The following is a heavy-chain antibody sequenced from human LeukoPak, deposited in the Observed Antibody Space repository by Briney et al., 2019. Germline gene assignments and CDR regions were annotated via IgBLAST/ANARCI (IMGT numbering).Heavy chain of an antibody. Sequence: GGSLRLSCAASAFTFSTDSMHWVRQAPGKGLEWVAAISYDGPNKNYADSVKGRFTISRDNSKNTLYLQMNSLRAEDTAVYYCARGLRIAVAGNIDYWGQGTLVTVSS. CDR1: AFTFSTDS. D-gene: IGHD6-19*01. J-gene: IGHJ4*02. V-gene: IGHV3-30*04. CDR3: ARGLRIAVAGNIDY. CDR2: ISYDGPNK.